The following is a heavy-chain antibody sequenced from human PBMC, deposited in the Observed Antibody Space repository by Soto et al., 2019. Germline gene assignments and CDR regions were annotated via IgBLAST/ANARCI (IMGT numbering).Heavy chain of an antibody. CDR2: ISAYNGNT. CDR3: ARDPPYCSGGSCYLGDYYYYGMDV. V-gene: IGHV1-18*01. CDR1: GYTFTSYG. Sequence: QVQLVQSGAEVKKPGASVKVSCKASGYTFTSYGISWVRQAPGQGLEWMGWISAYNGNTNYAQKLQGRVTMTTDTSTSTADMELRSLRSDDTAVYYCARDPPYCSGGSCYLGDYYYYGMDVWGQGTTVTVSS. J-gene: IGHJ6*02. D-gene: IGHD2-15*01.